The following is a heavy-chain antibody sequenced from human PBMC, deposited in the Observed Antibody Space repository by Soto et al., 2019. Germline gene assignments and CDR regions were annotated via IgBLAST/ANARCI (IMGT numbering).Heavy chain of an antibody. D-gene: IGHD2-21*02. CDR3: ASEGSAYCGGDCYSLYFQH. Sequence: SVKVSCKASGGTFSSYTISWVRQAPGQGLEWMGRIIPILGIANYAQKFQGRVTITADKSTSTAYMELSSLRSEDTAVYYCASEGSAYCGGDCYSLYFQHWGQGTLVTVSS. CDR1: GGTFSSYT. J-gene: IGHJ1*01. V-gene: IGHV1-69*02. CDR2: IIPILGIA.